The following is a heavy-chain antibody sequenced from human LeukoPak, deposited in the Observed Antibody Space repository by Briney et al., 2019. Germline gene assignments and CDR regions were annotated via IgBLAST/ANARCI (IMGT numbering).Heavy chain of an antibody. J-gene: IGHJ4*02. Sequence: GGSLRLSCVASGFAFSSYTIYWVRQAPGKGLEWVSSISSSSSYISYADSLKGRFTISRDNAKNSLYLQMNSLRAEDTAVYYCARRSGYDHDYWGQGTLVTVSS. CDR3: ARRSGYDHDY. CDR2: ISSSSSYI. V-gene: IGHV3-21*01. CDR1: GFAFSSYT. D-gene: IGHD5-12*01.